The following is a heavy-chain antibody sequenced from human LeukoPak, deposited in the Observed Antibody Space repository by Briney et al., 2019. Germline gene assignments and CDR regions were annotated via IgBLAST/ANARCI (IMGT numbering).Heavy chain of an antibody. CDR2: INHSGST. J-gene: IGHJ3*02. CDR3: ARLRSFLQFLEWSKTPGAFDI. CDR1: GGSFSGYY. V-gene: IGHV4-34*01. Sequence: PSETLSLTCAVYGGSFSGYYWSWIRQPPGKGLEWIGEINHSGSTNYNPSLKSRVTISVDTSKNQFSLKLSSVTAADTAVYYCARLRSFLQFLEWSKTPGAFDIWGQGTMVTVSS. D-gene: IGHD3-3*01.